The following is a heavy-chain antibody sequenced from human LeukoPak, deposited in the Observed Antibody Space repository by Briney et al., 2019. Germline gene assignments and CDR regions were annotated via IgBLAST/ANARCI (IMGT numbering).Heavy chain of an antibody. Sequence: PSETLSLTCTVSGGSISSSSYYWGWIRQPPGKGLEWIGSIYHSGSTYYNPSLKSRVTISVDTSKNQFSLKLSSVTAADTAVYYCARFESSEAGTDAFDIWGQGTMVTVSS. CDR2: IYHSGST. CDR1: GGSISSSSYY. D-gene: IGHD6-19*01. V-gene: IGHV4-39*07. J-gene: IGHJ3*02. CDR3: ARFESSEAGTDAFDI.